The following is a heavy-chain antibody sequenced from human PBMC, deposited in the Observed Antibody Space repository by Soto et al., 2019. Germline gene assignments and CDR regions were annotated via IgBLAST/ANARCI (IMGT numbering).Heavy chain of an antibody. Sequence: PGGSLRLSCAASGFTFDYYAMHWVRQSPGKGLEWVSGISWNSGSIGYADSVKGRFTISRDNAKNSLYLQMNSLRAEDTALYYCASSGSYYGDYYYGMDVWGQGTTVTVSS. J-gene: IGHJ6*02. CDR1: GFTFDYYA. V-gene: IGHV3-9*01. CDR3: ASSGSYYGDYYYGMDV. CDR2: ISWNSGSI. D-gene: IGHD1-26*01.